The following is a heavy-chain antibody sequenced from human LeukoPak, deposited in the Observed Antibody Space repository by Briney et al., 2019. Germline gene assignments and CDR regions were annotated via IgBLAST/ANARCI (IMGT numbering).Heavy chain of an antibody. D-gene: IGHD2-2*01. CDR3: ARSVPTSLGYFDY. V-gene: IGHV3-30-3*01. Sequence: GRSLRLSCAASGFTFSSYAMHWVRQAPGKGLEWVAVISYDGSNKYYADSVKGRFTISRDNSKNTLYLQMNSLRAEDTAVYYCARSVPTSLGYFDYWGQGTLVTVSS. CDR1: GFTFSSYA. J-gene: IGHJ4*02. CDR2: ISYDGSNK.